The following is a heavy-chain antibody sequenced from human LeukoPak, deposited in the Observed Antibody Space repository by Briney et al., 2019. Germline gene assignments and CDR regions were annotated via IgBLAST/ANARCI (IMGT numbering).Heavy chain of an antibody. V-gene: IGHV1-46*01. Sequence: ASVKVSCKASGGTFSSYAISWLRQAPGQGLEWMGIVNPGGDSTNYAQDFQGRLTLTGDTSTSTVYMELSSLRSEDTAVYYCARVRDGYNDAYDIWGQGTMVTVTS. CDR2: VNPGGDST. CDR3: ARVRDGYNDAYDI. J-gene: IGHJ3*02. CDR1: GGTFSSYA. D-gene: IGHD5-24*01.